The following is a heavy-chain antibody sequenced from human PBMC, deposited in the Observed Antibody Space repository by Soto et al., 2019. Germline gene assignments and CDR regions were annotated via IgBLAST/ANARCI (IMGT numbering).Heavy chain of an antibody. D-gene: IGHD6-13*01. CDR3: ARDNPYTNSFGNWFDP. Sequence: QVRLVQSGAEVKKPGSSVKVSCKASGGTFSNYAITWLRLAPGQGLEWLGGIIPVFGTVNYAQKFQGRVTITADESTSTAYMELTRLRSEDTAVYYCARDNPYTNSFGNWFDPWGQATLVIVS. J-gene: IGHJ5*02. CDR2: IIPVFGTV. CDR1: GGTFSNYA. V-gene: IGHV1-69*01.